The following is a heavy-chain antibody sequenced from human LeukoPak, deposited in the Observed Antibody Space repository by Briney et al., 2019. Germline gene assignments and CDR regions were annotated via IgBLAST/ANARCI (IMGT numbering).Heavy chain of an antibody. CDR3: TRGPSSNRFAI. CDR2: IKVDGSDK. D-gene: IGHD3-3*01. J-gene: IGHJ3*02. CDR1: GFIFVNYW. V-gene: IGHV3-7*01. Sequence: GGSLRLSCAASGFIFVNYWMTWVRQAPGKGLEWVANIKVDGSDKYYVDSVKGRFTISRDNAKSSLYLQMNSLRAEDTAVYYCTRGPSSNRFAIWGQGTMVTVSS.